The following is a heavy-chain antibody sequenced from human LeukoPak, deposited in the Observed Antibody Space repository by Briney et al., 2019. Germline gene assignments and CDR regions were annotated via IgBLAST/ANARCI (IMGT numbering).Heavy chain of an antibody. V-gene: IGHV1-3*01. CDR3: ASDLGGLVN. CDR1: GYTFTSYA. J-gene: IGHJ4*02. D-gene: IGHD2/OR15-2a*01. Sequence: GASVTVSCKASGYTFTSYAMHWVRQAPGERREWLGWINAGNGKTKYSQKFQGRVTITRDTSASTAYMELSRLRSEHKAVYSCASDLGGLVNWGQGTLVTVSS. CDR2: INAGNGKT.